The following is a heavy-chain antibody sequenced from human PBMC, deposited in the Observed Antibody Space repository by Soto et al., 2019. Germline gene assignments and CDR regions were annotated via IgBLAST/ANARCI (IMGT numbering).Heavy chain of an antibody. Sequence: GASVKVSCKASGYTFTSYYMHWLRQAPGQGLEWMGIINPSGGSTSYAQKFQGRVTMTRDTSTSTVYMELSSLRSEDTAVYYCARDQRSSYYGSGNNYYYMDVWGKGTTVTVS. CDR3: ARDQRSSYYGSGNNYYYMDV. J-gene: IGHJ6*03. V-gene: IGHV1-46*03. CDR1: GYTFTSYY. CDR2: INPSGGST. D-gene: IGHD3-10*01.